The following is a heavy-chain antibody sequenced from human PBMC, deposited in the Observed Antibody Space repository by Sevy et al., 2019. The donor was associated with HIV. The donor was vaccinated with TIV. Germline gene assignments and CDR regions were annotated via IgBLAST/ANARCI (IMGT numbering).Heavy chain of an antibody. D-gene: IGHD2-21*02. Sequence: GGSLRLSCVASGFSFLHENMNWVRQAPGKGPEWLSYISTSGSTIYPADSVKGRFTISRDNAKNSLFLQMNSLRVEDTAIYYCVRDWDDKFSYGDSDPAVDCWGQGTLVTVSS. V-gene: IGHV3-48*04. CDR3: VRDWDDKFSYGDSDPAVDC. CDR1: GFSFLHEN. CDR2: ISTSGSTI. J-gene: IGHJ4*02.